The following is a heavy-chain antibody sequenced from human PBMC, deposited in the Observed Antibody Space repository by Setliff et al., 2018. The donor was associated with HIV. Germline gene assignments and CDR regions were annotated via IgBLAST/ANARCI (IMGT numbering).Heavy chain of an antibody. J-gene: IGHJ4*02. D-gene: IGHD3-22*01. V-gene: IGHV1-69*10. CDR2: TIPMSDIP. Sequence: ASVKVSCKASGFTFNHYALSWVRQAPGQRPEWMGGTIPMSDIPNYAQNFQGRVTITADHSTTTTYMELSSLSSEDTAVYYCVRVGPWYYGRSGYLASWDYWSQGTQVTVSS. CDR1: GFTFNHYA. CDR3: VRVGPWYYGRSGYLASWDY.